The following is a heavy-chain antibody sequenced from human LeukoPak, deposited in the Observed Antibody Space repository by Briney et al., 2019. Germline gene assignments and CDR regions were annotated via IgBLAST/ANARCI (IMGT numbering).Heavy chain of an antibody. Sequence: GASVKVSCKASGYTFTSYGISWVRQAPGQGLEWMGWISAYNGNTNYAQKLQGRVTMTTDTSTSTAYMELWSLRSDDTAVYYCARDASTQQWLYYFDYWGQGTLVTVSS. J-gene: IGHJ4*02. CDR2: ISAYNGNT. CDR1: GYTFTSYG. D-gene: IGHD6-19*01. CDR3: ARDASTQQWLYYFDY. V-gene: IGHV1-18*01.